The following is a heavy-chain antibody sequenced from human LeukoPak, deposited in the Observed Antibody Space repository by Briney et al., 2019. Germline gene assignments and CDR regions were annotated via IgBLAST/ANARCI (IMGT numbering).Heavy chain of an antibody. CDR1: GFTFSDNY. Sequence: GGSLRLSCAASGFTFSDNYMSWIRQAPGKGLEWVSYISSSGSIYYADSVKGRFTISRDTSKNMVFLQMNSLRVEDTAVYYCARGIDYWGRGTLVTVSS. CDR2: ISSSGSI. CDR3: ARGIDY. J-gene: IGHJ4*02. V-gene: IGHV3-11*01.